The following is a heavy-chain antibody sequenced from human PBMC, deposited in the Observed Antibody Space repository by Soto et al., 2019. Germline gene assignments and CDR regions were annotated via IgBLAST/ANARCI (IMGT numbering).Heavy chain of an antibody. V-gene: IGHV3-11*01. J-gene: IGHJ6*02. D-gene: IGHD3-10*01. CDR1: GFTFSDYY. Sequence: QVHLVESGGGLVKPGGSLTLSCVASGFTFSDYYMAWIRQTPGKGLEWVSYTSVDVGDRFYADSVKGRFTISRDNARKSLSLQMNSLSDEDTAVYYCARPNGESMSYYNGMDVWGQGTTVIVSS. CDR2: TSVDVGDR. CDR3: ARPNGESMSYYNGMDV.